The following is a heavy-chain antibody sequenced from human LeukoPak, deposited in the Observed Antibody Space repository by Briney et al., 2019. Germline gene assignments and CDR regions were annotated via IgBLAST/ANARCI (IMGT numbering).Heavy chain of an antibody. Sequence: GTSVKVSCKASGFTFTSSAVQWVRQARGQRLEWIGWIVVGSGNTNYAQRFQERVTITRDMSTSTAYMELSSLRSEDTAVYYCAREGNYCSGGSCYTGRFDYWGQGTLVTVSS. CDR3: AREGNYCSGGSCYTGRFDY. V-gene: IGHV1-58*01. J-gene: IGHJ4*02. D-gene: IGHD2-15*01. CDR2: IVVGSGNT. CDR1: GFTFTSSA.